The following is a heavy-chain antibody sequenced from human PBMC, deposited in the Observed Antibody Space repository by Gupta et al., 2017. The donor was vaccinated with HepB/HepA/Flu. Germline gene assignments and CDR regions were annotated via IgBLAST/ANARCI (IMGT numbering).Heavy chain of an antibody. Sequence: VQLVESGGGLVQPGGSLRLSCAASGFTFSSSEMNCVRHAPGKGLEWVSYISSSGSTIYYADSVKGRFTISRDNAKNSLYLQMNSPRAEDTAVYYCARDALSLGYCSGGSCYTYYYGMDVWGQGTTVTVS. J-gene: IGHJ6*02. D-gene: IGHD2-15*01. CDR3: ARDALSLGYCSGGSCYTYYYGMDV. V-gene: IGHV3-48*03. CDR1: GFTFSSSE. CDR2: ISSSGSTI.